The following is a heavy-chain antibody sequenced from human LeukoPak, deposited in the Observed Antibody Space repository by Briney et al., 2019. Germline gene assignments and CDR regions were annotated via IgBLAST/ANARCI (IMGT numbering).Heavy chain of an antibody. J-gene: IGHJ4*02. CDR3: AKDASSGWTYYFDY. V-gene: IGHV3-23*01. CDR1: GFTVSSHG. Sequence: GGSLRLSCAASGFTVSSHGMTWVRQAPGKGLEWVSALSGSGGSTYYADSVKGRSTISRDNSKNTLYLQMNSLRAEDTAVYYCAKDASSGWTYYFDYWGQGTLVTVSS. CDR2: LSGSGGST. D-gene: IGHD6-19*01.